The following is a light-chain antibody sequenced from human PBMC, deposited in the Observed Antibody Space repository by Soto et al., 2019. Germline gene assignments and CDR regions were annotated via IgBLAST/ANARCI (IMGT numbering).Light chain of an antibody. V-gene: IGLV2-14*01. CDR2: EVS. J-gene: IGLJ1*01. Sequence: QSALTQPASVSGSPGQSITISCTGTSSDVGGYNYVSWYQQHPGKAHKLMIYEVSNRPSGVSNRFSGSKSGNTASLTISGLQAEDEADYYCSSYTSSSTPYVFGTGTQLTVL. CDR1: SSDVGGYNY. CDR3: SSYTSSSTPYV.